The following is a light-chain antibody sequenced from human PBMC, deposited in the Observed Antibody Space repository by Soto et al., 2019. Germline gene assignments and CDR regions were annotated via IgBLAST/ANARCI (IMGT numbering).Light chain of an antibody. CDR3: QKYNGDTRT. J-gene: IGKJ1*01. Sequence: DLQMTQSPSSLAASVGGRVIITCRASQGISYHVAWYQQKPGQVPKLLIYGASTLQSGVPSRFSGSGSGTDLTITISRLKTEDFETYYCQKYNGDTRTFGQGTKVDIK. CDR1: QGISYH. V-gene: IGKV1-27*01. CDR2: GAS.